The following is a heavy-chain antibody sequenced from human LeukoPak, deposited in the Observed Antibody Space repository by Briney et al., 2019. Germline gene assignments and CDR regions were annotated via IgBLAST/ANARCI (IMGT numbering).Heavy chain of an antibody. J-gene: IGHJ5*02. CDR1: GFTFSSYA. D-gene: IGHD1-7*01. CDR2: ISGSGGST. Sequence: GGSLRLSCAASGFTFSSYAMSWVRQAPGKGLEWVSAISGSGGSTYYADSVKGRFTIFRDNSKNTLYLQMNSLRAEDTAVYYCAKNDRDITGTTGDWFDPWGQGTLVTVSP. CDR3: AKNDRDITGTTGDWFDP. V-gene: IGHV3-23*01.